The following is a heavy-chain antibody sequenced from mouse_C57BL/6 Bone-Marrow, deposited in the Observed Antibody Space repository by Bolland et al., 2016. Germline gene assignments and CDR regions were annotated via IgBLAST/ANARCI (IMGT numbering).Heavy chain of an antibody. V-gene: IGHV1-69*01. CDR2: T. CDR3: ARDWFAY. Sequence: TNYNQKFKGKSTLTVDKSSSTAYMQLSSLTSEDSAVYYCARDWFAYWGQGTL. J-gene: IGHJ3*01.